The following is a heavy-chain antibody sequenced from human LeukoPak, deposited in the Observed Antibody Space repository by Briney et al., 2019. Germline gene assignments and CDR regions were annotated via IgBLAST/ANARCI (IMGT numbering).Heavy chain of an antibody. CDR2: INPNSGGT. D-gene: IGHD4-11*01. CDR3: ARQVDYSNGIDY. Sequence: ASVKVSCKASGYTFTGYYMHWVRQAPGQGLEWMGRINPNSGGTNYAQKFQGRVTMTRDTSISTAYMELSRLRSDDTAVYCCARQVDYSNGIDYWGQGTLVTVSS. V-gene: IGHV1-2*06. CDR1: GYTFTGYY. J-gene: IGHJ4*02.